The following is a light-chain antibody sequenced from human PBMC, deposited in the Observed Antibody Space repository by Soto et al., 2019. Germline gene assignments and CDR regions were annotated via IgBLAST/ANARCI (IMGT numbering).Light chain of an antibody. Sequence: EIVLTQSPGTLSLSPGERVTLSCRASQSVSSSYLAWYQQKPGQAPRLLIYGASSRATGIPDRFSGSGSGTDFTLTISRLEPEDIAVYSCQQYDSSPYTFGQGTKLEIK. V-gene: IGKV3-20*01. CDR3: QQYDSSPYT. J-gene: IGKJ2*01. CDR2: GAS. CDR1: QSVSSSY.